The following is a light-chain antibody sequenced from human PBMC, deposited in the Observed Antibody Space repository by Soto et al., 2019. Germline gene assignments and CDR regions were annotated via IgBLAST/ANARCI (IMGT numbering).Light chain of an antibody. CDR3: QQYETYSQWT. CDR1: QSISRW. V-gene: IGKV1-5*01. J-gene: IGKJ1*01. CDR2: DVS. Sequence: DIPMTQSPSTLSASLGDRVTITCRASQSISRWLAWYQQKPGKVPKLLISDVSSLERGVPSRFSGSGSGTEFTLTISSLQPDDFATYHCQQYETYSQWTFGQGTKVEI.